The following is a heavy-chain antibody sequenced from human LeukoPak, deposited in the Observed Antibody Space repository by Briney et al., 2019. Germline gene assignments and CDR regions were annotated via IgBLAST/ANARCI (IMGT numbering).Heavy chain of an antibody. J-gene: IGHJ3*02. CDR3: AKAWMIVVVPDDFDI. Sequence: GGSLRLSCAASGFTFSDYYMSWIRQAPGKGLEWVSYISSSGSTIYYADSVKGRFTISRDNAKNSLYLQMNSLRAEDTAVYYCAKAWMIVVVPDDFDIWGQGTIVTVSS. CDR2: ISSSGSTI. D-gene: IGHD3-22*01. CDR1: GFTFSDYY. V-gene: IGHV3-11*04.